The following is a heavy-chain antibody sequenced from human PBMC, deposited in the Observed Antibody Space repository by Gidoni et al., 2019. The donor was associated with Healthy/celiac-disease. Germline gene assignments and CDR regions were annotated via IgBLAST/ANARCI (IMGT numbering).Heavy chain of an antibody. CDR2: IDWDDDK. Sequence: QVTLRESGPALVKPTQTLTLTCPFSGFSLSTSGMCVSWIRQPPGKALEWLALIDWDDDKYYSTSLKTRLTISKDTSKNQVVLTMTNMDPVDTATYYCARIQTTVTAYYYGMDVWGQGTTVTVSS. CDR1: GFSLSTSGMC. CDR3: ARIQTTVTAYYYGMDV. V-gene: IGHV2-70*01. J-gene: IGHJ6*02. D-gene: IGHD4-4*01.